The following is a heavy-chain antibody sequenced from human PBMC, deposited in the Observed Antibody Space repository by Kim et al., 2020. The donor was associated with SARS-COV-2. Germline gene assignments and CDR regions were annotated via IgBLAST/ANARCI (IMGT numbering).Heavy chain of an antibody. J-gene: IGHJ3*02. V-gene: IGHV3-30*01. Sequence: KGRITIARDNSENTLYLQMNSLRGEDRAVYYCARGYRGSGSYIGDRAFDIWGQGTMVTVSS. CDR3: ARGYRGSGSYIGDRAFDI. D-gene: IGHD1-26*01.